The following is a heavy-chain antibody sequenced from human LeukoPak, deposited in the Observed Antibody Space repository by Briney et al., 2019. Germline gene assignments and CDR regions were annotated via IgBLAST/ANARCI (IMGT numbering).Heavy chain of an antibody. D-gene: IGHD3-22*01. CDR3: ARDLYYHDNRGYLGPGDY. J-gene: IGHJ4*02. CDR1: GFTFSNAW. Sequence: GGSLRLSCAASGFTFSNAWMSWVRQAPGKGLEWVGRIKSKTEGGRTDYAAPVIGRFTISRDDSKNTLYLQMNSLKTEDTAVYYCARDLYYHDNRGYLGPGDYWGQGTLVTVSS. CDR2: IKSKTEGGRT. V-gene: IGHV3-15*01.